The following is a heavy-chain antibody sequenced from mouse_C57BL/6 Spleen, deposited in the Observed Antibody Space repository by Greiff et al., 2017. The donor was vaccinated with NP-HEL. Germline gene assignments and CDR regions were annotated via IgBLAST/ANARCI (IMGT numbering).Heavy chain of an antibody. V-gene: IGHV1-82*01. J-gene: IGHJ3*01. CDR3: ARGDYGSSGAY. CDR1: GYAFSSSW. Sequence: VQLQQSGPELVKPGASVKISCKASGYAFSSSWMNWVKQRPGKGLEWIGRIYPGDGDTNYNGKVKGKATLTADKSSSTAYMQLSSLTSEDSAVYFCARGDYGSSGAYWGQGTLVTVSA. D-gene: IGHD1-1*01. CDR2: IYPGDGDT.